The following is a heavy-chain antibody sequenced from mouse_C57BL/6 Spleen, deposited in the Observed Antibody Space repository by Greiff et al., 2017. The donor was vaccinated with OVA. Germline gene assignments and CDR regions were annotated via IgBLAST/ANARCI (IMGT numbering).Heavy chain of an antibody. CDR3: ARDPSYCGPFAY. J-gene: IGHJ3*01. CDR2: ISSGGDYI. V-gene: IGHV5S21*01. CDR1: GFTFSSYA. D-gene: IGHD2-1*01. Sequence: EVKLQESGEGLVKPGGSLKLSCAASGFTFSSYAMSWVRQTPEKRLEWVAYISSGGDYIYYADTVKGRFTISRDNARNTLYLQLSSLKSEDTAMYYCARDPSYCGPFAYWGQGTLVTVSA.